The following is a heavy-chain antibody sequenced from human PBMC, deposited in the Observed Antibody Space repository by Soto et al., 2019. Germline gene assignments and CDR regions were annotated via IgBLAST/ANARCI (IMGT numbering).Heavy chain of an antibody. CDR3: AKAYGDDPGDYSYYYYGMDV. CDR2: ISGSGGST. D-gene: IGHD4-17*01. Sequence: PGGSLRLSCAASGFTFSSYAMSWVRQAPGKGLEWVSAISGSGGSTYYADSVKGRFTISRDNSKNTLYLQMNSLRAEDTAVYYCAKAYGDDPGDYSYYYYGMDVWGQGTTVTVSS. CDR1: GFTFSSYA. J-gene: IGHJ6*02. V-gene: IGHV3-23*01.